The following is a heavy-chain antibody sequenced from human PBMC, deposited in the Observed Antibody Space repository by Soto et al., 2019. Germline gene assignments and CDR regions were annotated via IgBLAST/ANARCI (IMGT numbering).Heavy chain of an antibody. CDR2: IYPADSDT. V-gene: IGHV5-51*01. CDR1: GYSFTSYW. J-gene: IGHJ5*02. CDR3: ARGGFGVITSRGWFDP. Sequence: GESLTISCKVSGYSFTSYWIVWVLQMPGKGLEWMGMIYPADSDTRYSPSFQGQVTISSDKSISTAYLQWSSLKASDTAMYYCARGGFGVITSRGWFDPWGQGTLVTV. D-gene: IGHD3-3*01.